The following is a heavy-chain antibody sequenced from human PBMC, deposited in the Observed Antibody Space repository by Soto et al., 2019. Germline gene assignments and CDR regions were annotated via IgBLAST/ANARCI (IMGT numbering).Heavy chain of an antibody. Sequence: SETLSLTCTVSRGSISNYYWSWIRQPPGKGLEWIGNIYYNGRTNYNPSLKSRVTMSVDTSKNQFSLKLNSVTAADTAVYYCARDRWLQGPFDYWGQGTLVTVSS. CDR2: IYYNGRT. CDR3: ARDRWLQGPFDY. CDR1: RGSISNYY. V-gene: IGHV4-59*01. D-gene: IGHD3-9*01. J-gene: IGHJ4*02.